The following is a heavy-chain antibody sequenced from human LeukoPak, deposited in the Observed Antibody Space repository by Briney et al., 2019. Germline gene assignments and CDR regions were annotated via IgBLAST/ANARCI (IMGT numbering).Heavy chain of an antibody. V-gene: IGHV1-8*03. CDR3: ARGFWDSSGYYGL. CDR2: MNPNSGNA. CDR1: GYTFTSYD. D-gene: IGHD3-22*01. J-gene: IGHJ4*02. Sequence: ASVKVSCKASGYTFTSYDINWVRQATGQGLEWMGWMNPNSGNAGYAQKFQGRVTITRNTSIRTAYMELSSLRSEDTAVYYCARGFWDSSGYYGLWGQGTLVTVSS.